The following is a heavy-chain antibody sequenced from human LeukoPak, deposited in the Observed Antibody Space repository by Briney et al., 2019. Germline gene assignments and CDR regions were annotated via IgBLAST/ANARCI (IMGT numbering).Heavy chain of an antibody. J-gene: IGHJ3*02. D-gene: IGHD2-15*01. CDR3: AREQVAATNDAFDI. Sequence: ASVKVSCKASGYTFTSYAMNWVRQAPGQGPEWMGWTNTNTGNPTYAQGFTGRFVFSLDTSISTAYLQISSLKAEDTAVYYCAREQVAATNDAFDIWGQGTMVTVSS. V-gene: IGHV7-4-1*02. CDR2: TNTNTGNP. CDR1: GYTFTSYA.